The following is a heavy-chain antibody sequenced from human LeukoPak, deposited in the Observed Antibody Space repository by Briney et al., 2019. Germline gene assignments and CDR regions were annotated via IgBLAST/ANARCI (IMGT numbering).Heavy chain of an antibody. CDR2: ISGSGGST. D-gene: IGHD3-3*01. V-gene: IGHV3-23*01. Sequence: GGSLRLSCAASGFTFSSYAMSWVRQAPGKGLEWVSAISGSGGSTYYADSVKGRFTISRDNSKNALYLQMNSLRAEDTAVYYCAKVGPLLRFLEWSFDAFDIWGQGTMVTVSS. J-gene: IGHJ3*02. CDR1: GFTFSSYA. CDR3: AKVGPLLRFLEWSFDAFDI.